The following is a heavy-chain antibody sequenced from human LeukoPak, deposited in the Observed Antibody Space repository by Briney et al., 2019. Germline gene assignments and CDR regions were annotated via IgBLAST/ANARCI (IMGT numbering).Heavy chain of an antibody. D-gene: IGHD2-2*01. CDR1: GFTFGDYA. CDR3: TRYCSSTSCYSHFDY. Sequence: GGSLRLPCTASGFTFGDYAMSWVRQAPGKGLEWVGFIRSKAYGGITEYAASVKGRFTISRDDSNSIAYLQMNSLKTEDTAVYYCTRYCSSTSCYSHFDYWGQGTLVTVSS. V-gene: IGHV3-49*04. CDR2: IRSKAYGGIT. J-gene: IGHJ4*02.